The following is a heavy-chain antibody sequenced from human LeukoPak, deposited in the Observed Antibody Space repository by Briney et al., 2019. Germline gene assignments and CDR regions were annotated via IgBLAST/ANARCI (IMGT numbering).Heavy chain of an antibody. J-gene: IGHJ4*02. CDR2: IYTSGST. V-gene: IGHV4-4*07. CDR1: GGSISSYY. Sequence: SETLSLTCTVSGGSISSYYWSWIRQPAGKGLEWIGRIYTSGSTNYNPSLKSRVTMSVDTSKNQLSLKLSSVTAADTAVYYCARDRPITSYFDYWGQGTLVTVSS. CDR3: ARDRPITSYFDY. D-gene: IGHD3-16*01.